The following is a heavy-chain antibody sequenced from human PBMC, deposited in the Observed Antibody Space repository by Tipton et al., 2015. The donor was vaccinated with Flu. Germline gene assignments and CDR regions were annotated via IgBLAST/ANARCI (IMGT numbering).Heavy chain of an antibody. V-gene: IGHV3-13*01. CDR3: ARGPLPDSNWYNGMDV. D-gene: IGHD6-13*01. Sequence: SLRLSCAASGFTFASYDTHWVRQVSGKGLEWVSAISSAGDTYYLDSVKGRFTISRENGKNSLYLQMNSLGVGDTAVYFCARGPLPDSNWYNGMDVWGQGTTVTVSS. J-gene: IGHJ6*02. CDR2: ISSAGDT. CDR1: GFTFASYD.